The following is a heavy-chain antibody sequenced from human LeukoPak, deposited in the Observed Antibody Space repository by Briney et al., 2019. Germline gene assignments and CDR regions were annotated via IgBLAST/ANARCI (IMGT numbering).Heavy chain of an antibody. CDR3: ARSRGWLQSHPLGY. V-gene: IGHV4-39*07. Sequence: PSETLSLTCTVSGDSITSSSSYYWGWIRQPPGKGLEWIGTISYSGSTYYNPSLKSRVTISVDTSKNQFSLKLSSVTAADTAVYYCARSRGWLQSHPLGYWGQGTLVAVSS. CDR2: ISYSGST. D-gene: IGHD5-24*01. J-gene: IGHJ4*02. CDR1: GDSITSSSSYY.